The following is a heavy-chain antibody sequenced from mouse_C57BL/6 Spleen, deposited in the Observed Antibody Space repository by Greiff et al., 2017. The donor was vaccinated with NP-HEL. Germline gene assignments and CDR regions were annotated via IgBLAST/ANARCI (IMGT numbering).Heavy chain of an antibody. Sequence: VQLQQSGAELVKPGASVKLSCKASGYTFTSYWMQWVKQRPGQGLEWIGEIDPSDSYTNYNQKFKGKATLTVDTSSSTAYLQLSSLTSEDSAVYDCARLSLYYYGSSYGYWGQGTTLTVSS. CDR3: ARLSLYYYGSSYGY. V-gene: IGHV1-50*01. CDR1: GYTFTSYW. J-gene: IGHJ2*01. CDR2: IDPSDSYT. D-gene: IGHD1-1*01.